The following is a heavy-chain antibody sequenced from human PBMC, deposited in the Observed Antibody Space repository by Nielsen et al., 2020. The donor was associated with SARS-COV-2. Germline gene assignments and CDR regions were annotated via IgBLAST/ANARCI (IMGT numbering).Heavy chain of an antibody. D-gene: IGHD6-19*01. CDR1: GFTFSSYS. J-gene: IGHJ4*02. CDR3: VGGGIAVAGTAPDFDY. V-gene: IGHV3-21*04. CDR2: ISSSGSTI. Sequence: GESLKISCAASGFTFSSYSMNWVRQAPGKGLEWVSSISSSGSTIYYADSVKGRFTISRDNAKNSLYLQMNSLRAEDTAVYYCVGGGIAVAGTAPDFDYWGQGTLVTVSS.